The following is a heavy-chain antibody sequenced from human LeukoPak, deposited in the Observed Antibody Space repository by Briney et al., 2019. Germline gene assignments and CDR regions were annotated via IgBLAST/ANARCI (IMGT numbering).Heavy chain of an antibody. J-gene: IGHJ4*02. CDR3: AKAYYYGSGSYGGYDY. CDR1: GFTFDDYA. Sequence: GGSLRLSCAASGFTFDDYAMHWVRQAPGKGLEWVSGISWNSGSIGYADSVKGRFTISRDSAKNSLYLQMNSLRAEDTALYYCAKAYYYGSGSYGGYDYWGQGTLVTVSS. CDR2: ISWNSGSI. D-gene: IGHD3-10*01. V-gene: IGHV3-9*01.